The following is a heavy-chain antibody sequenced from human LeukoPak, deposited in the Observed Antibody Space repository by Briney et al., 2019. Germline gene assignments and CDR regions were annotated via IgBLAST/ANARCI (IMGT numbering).Heavy chain of an antibody. J-gene: IGHJ4*02. V-gene: IGHV3-11*01. CDR2: ISSSGSTI. CDR3: ARDRVTGYYDSSGYLFF. Sequence: GGSLRLSCAASGFTFSDYYMSWIRQAPGKGLEWVSYISSSGSTIYYADSMEGRFTISGDNAKNSLYLQMNSLRAEDTAVYYCARDRVTGYYDSSGYLFFWGQGTLVTVSS. CDR1: GFTFSDYY. D-gene: IGHD3-22*01.